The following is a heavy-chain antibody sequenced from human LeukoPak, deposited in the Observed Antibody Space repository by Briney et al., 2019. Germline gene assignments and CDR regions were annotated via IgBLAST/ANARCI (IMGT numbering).Heavy chain of an antibody. CDR1: GGTFSSYA. CDR2: IIPILGIA. J-gene: IGHJ4*02. D-gene: IGHD3-10*01. CDR3: ARDTGELERGGGDSDDY. Sequence: ASVKVSCKASGGTFSSYAISWVRQAPGQGLEWMGRIIPILGIANYAQKFQGRVTITADKSTSTAYMELSSLRSEDTAVYYCARDTGELERGGGDSDDYWGQGTLVTVSS. V-gene: IGHV1-69*04.